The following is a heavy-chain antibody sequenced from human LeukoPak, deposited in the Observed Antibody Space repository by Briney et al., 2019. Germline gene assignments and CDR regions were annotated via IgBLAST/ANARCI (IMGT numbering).Heavy chain of an antibody. CDR1: GFTFSSYA. D-gene: IGHD3-22*01. V-gene: IGHV3-23*01. CDR2: ISGSGGST. J-gene: IGHJ4*02. Sequence: GGSLRLSCAASGFTFSSYAMSWVRQAPGKGLEWVSAISGSGGSTYYADSVKGRFTIFRDNSKNTLYLQMNSLRAEATAVYYCAKDYYDSSGYYYFTLGYWGQGTLVTVSS. CDR3: AKDYYDSSGYYYFTLGY.